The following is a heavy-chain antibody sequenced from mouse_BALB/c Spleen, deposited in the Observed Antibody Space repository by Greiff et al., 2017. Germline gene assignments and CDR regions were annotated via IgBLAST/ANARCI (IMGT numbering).Heavy chain of an antibody. J-gene: IGHJ3*01. V-gene: IGHV5-6-3*01. CDR1: GFTFSSYG. CDR2: INSNGGST. CDR3: ARDRDYDGAWFAY. D-gene: IGHD2-4*01. Sequence: VQLKESGGGLVQPGGSLKLSCAASGFTFSSYGMSWVRQTPDKRLELVATINSNGGSTYYPDSVKGRFTISRDNAKNTLYLQMSSLKSEDTAMYYCARDRDYDGAWFAYWGQGTLVTVSA.